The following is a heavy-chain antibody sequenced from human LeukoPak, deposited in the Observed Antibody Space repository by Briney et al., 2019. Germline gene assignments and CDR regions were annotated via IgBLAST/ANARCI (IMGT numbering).Heavy chain of an antibody. CDR3: ANELGYCSGGSCY. V-gene: IGHV3-30*02. CDR2: IRYDGSNK. Sequence: GGSLRLSCAASGFTFSSYGMHWVCQAPGKGLEWVAFIRYDGSNKYYADSVKGRFTISRDNSKNTLYLQMNSLRAEDTAVYYCANELGYCSGGSCYWGQGTLVTVSS. D-gene: IGHD2-15*01. CDR1: GFTFSSYG. J-gene: IGHJ4*02.